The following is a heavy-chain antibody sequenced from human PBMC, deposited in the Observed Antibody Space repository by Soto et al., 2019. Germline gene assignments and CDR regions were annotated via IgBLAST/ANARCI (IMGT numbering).Heavy chain of an antibody. Sequence: GGSLRLSCAASGFTFSSYGMHWVRQAPGKGLEWVAVIWYDGSNKYYADSVKGRFTISRDNSKNTLYLQMNSLRAEDTAVYYCARDRQGGWYYGMDVWGQGTTVTVSS. J-gene: IGHJ6*02. CDR1: GFTFSSYG. D-gene: IGHD6-19*01. V-gene: IGHV3-33*01. CDR2: IWYDGSNK. CDR3: ARDRQGGWYYGMDV.